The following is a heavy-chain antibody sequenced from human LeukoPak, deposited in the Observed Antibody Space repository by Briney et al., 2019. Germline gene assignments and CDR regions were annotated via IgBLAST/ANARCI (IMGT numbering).Heavy chain of an antibody. CDR3: ARDRRQWLVFDY. CDR1: GFTFSSYE. V-gene: IGHV3-48*03. CDR2: ISSSGSTI. Sequence: GGSLRLSCAASGFTFSSYEMNWVRQAPGKGLEWVSYISSSGSTIYYADSVKGRFTISRDNAKNSLYLQMNSLRAEDTAVYCCARDRRQWLVFDYWGQGTLVTVSS. J-gene: IGHJ4*02. D-gene: IGHD6-19*01.